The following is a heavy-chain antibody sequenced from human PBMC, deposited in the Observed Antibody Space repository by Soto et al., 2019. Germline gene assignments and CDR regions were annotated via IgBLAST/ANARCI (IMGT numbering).Heavy chain of an antibody. V-gene: IGHV3-30-3*01. CDR3: ARDLNDIYFDY. D-gene: IGHD3-9*01. Sequence: GGSLRLSCAASGFTFSSYAMHWVRQAPGKGLEWVAVISYDGSNKYYADSVKGRFTISRDNSKNTLYLQMNSLRAEDTAVYYCARDLNDIYFDYWGQGTLVTVSS. CDR1: GFTFSSYA. CDR2: ISYDGSNK. J-gene: IGHJ4*02.